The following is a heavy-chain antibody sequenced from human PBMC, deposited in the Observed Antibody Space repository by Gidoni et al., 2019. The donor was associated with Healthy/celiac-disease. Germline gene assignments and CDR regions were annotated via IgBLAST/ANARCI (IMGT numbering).Heavy chain of an antibody. CDR1: GGSISSGRYS. V-gene: IGHV4-30-4*07. J-gene: IGHJ5*02. D-gene: IGHD3-10*01. CDR3: AREWFGSGSYYTRTHTSKKRYWFDP. Sequence: QVQLQESGPGLVKPSQTLSLTCAVSGGSISSGRYSCSWIRQPPGKGLAWIGYIYYSGSTYYNPSFKSRVTISVDTSKNQFSLKRSSVTAADTAVYYCAREWFGSGSYYTRTHTSKKRYWFDPWGQGTLVTVSS. CDR2: IYYSGST.